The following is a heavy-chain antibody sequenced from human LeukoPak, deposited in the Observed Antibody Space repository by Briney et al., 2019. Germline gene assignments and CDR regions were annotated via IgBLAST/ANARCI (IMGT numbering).Heavy chain of an antibody. J-gene: IGHJ4*02. CDR1: GFTVSSNY. Sequence: PGGSLRLSCAASGFTVSSNYMSWARQAPGKGLEWVSVIYSGGSTYYADSVKGRFTISRDNSKNTLYLQMNSLRAEDTAVYYCARALPDYYYDSSGYYQYYFDYWGQGTLVTVSS. CDR3: ARALPDYYYDSSGYYQYYFDY. CDR2: IYSGGST. D-gene: IGHD3-22*01. V-gene: IGHV3-53*01.